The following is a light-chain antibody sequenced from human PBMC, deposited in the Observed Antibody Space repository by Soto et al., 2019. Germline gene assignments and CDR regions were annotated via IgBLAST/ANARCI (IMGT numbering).Light chain of an antibody. J-gene: IGLJ2*01. V-gene: IGLV4-69*01. Sequence: QPVLTQSPSASASLGASVKLTCTLRSGHSSYAIAWHQQQPEKGPRYLMKVNSDGSHSKGDGIPDRFSGSSSGAERYFTISSLQSEDEADYYCQTWGTAYVLFGGGTQLTVL. CDR2: VNSDGSH. CDR3: QTWGTAYVL. CDR1: SGHSSYA.